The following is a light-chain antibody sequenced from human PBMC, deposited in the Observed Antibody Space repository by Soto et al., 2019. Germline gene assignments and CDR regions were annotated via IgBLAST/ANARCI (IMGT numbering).Light chain of an antibody. CDR1: QSISSSW. CDR3: QKYGTSASWT. V-gene: IGKV3-20*01. Sequence: VLTQSPGTLSLSPGERATLSCRASQSISSSWLAWYQQKPGQAPRLFIYGASSRATGIPDRFSGSGSGTDFTLTISRLEPEDSAVYYCQKYGTSASWTFGQGTKVE. CDR2: GAS. J-gene: IGKJ1*01.